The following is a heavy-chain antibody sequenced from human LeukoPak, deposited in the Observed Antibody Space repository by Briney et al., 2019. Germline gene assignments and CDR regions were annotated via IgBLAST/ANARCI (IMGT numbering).Heavy chain of an antibody. CDR3: ARDGYSYGHGYYFDY. D-gene: IGHD5-18*01. Sequence: SETLSLTCAVSGGSISSGGYSWSWIRQPPGKGLEWIGYIYHSGSTYYNPSLKSRVTISVDRSKNQFSLKLSSVTAADTAVYYCARDGYSYGHGYYFDYWGQGTLVTVSS. J-gene: IGHJ4*02. V-gene: IGHV4-30-2*01. CDR2: IYHSGST. CDR1: GGSISSGGYS.